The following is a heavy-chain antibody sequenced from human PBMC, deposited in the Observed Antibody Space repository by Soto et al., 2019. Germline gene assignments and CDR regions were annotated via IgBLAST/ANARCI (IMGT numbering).Heavy chain of an antibody. J-gene: IGHJ4*02. CDR1: GGSISSYY. V-gene: IGHV4-59*08. CDR2: IYYSGST. D-gene: IGHD1-26*01. CDR3: ARHPYSAYSGSYYFDY. Sequence: QVQLQESGPGLVKPSETLSLTCTVSGGSISSYYWSWIRQPPGKGLEWIGYIYYSGSTNYNPSLKSRVTISVDTSKNQFSLKLSSVTAADTAVYYCARHPYSAYSGSYYFDYWGQGTLVTVSS.